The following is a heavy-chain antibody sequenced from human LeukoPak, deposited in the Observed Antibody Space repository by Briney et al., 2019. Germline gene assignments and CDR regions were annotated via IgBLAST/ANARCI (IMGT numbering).Heavy chain of an antibody. J-gene: IGHJ5*02. CDR3: AGGSSSLNWFDP. D-gene: IGHD6-6*01. V-gene: IGHV4-59*01. CDR2: IHHSGST. Sequence: SETLSLTCTASGGSISSYYWSWIRQPPGKGLEWIGYIHHSGSTNYNPSLKSRVTISVDTPKNQFSLKLNSVTAADTAVYYCAGGSSSLNWFDPWGQGTPVTLSS. CDR1: GGSISSYY.